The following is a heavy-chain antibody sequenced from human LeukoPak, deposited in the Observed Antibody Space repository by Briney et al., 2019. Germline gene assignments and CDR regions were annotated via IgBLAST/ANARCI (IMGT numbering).Heavy chain of an antibody. D-gene: IGHD6-13*01. J-gene: IGHJ6*03. CDR1: GFTVGSNY. CDR2: MYSGGST. Sequence: PGGSLRLSCAASGFTVGSNYMSWVRQAPGRGLEWVSVMYSGGSTYYADSVKGRFTISRDNSKNTLYLQMNSLRAEDTAVYYCARVSGSSWRYYYYYYMDVWGKGTTVTISS. CDR3: ARVSGSSWRYYYYYYMDV. V-gene: IGHV3-66*01.